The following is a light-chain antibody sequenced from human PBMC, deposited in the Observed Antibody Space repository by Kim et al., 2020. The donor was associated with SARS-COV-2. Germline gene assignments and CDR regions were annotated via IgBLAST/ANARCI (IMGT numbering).Light chain of an antibody. Sequence: ASVKLPCTLSSGHSSYAIARQQQEPGKDPGYLMKLNSGGSHSKGDGIPDRFSGSSSGAELYLTNSSLQSENVAGYYCHTWGTGIRVFGGGTQLTVL. CDR1: SGHSSYA. J-gene: IGLJ3*02. V-gene: IGLV4-69*01. CDR3: HTWGTGIRV. CDR2: LNSGGSH.